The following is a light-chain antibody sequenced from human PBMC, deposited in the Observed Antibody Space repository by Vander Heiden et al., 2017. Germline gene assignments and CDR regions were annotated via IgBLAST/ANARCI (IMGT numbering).Light chain of an antibody. Sequence: DIQMTQSPSSLSASVGDRVTITCRASQGISNFLAWYQQKPGKVPKLLIHGASTVQSGVPSRFSGSGSATDFTLTISGLQAEDVATYYCQKYSSAPLTFGGGTKVEIK. CDR2: GAS. CDR1: QGISNF. CDR3: QKYSSAPLT. J-gene: IGKJ4*01. V-gene: IGKV1-27*01.